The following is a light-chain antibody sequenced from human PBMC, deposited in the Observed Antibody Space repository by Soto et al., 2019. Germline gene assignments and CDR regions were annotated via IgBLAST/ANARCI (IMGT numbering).Light chain of an antibody. CDR2: EDN. CDR1: SGSIASNY. Sequence: NFMLTQPHSVSESPGKTVTISCTRSSGSIASNYVQWYQQRPGSAPTTVIYEDNQRPSGVPDRFSGSIDSSSNXXSLTISGLKTEDEADYYCQSYDSSLYVFGTG. J-gene: IGLJ1*01. CDR3: QSYDSSLYV. V-gene: IGLV6-57*04.